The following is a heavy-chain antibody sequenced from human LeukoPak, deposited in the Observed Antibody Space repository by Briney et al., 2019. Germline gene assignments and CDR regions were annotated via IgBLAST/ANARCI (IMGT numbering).Heavy chain of an antibody. CDR3: ARGTVMYSGSYTG. D-gene: IGHD1-26*01. CDR2: INHSGST. J-gene: IGHJ4*02. Sequence: KTSETLSLTCAVYGGSFSGYYWSWIRQPPGKGLEWIGEINHSGSTNYNPSLKSRVTISVDTSKNQFSLKLSSVTAADTAVYYCARGTVMYSGSYTGWSQGTLVTVSS. CDR1: GGSFSGYY. V-gene: IGHV4-34*01.